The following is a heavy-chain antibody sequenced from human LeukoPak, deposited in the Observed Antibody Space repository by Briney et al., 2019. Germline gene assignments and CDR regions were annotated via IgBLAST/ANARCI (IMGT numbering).Heavy chain of an antibody. CDR1: GFTFDNYA. CDR2: INWNRGSM. Sequence: GGSLRLSCAASGFTFDNYAMHWVRQAPGKGLEWVSGINWNRGSMDYADSVKGRFTISRDNAKNSLYLQMNSLRVEDMALYYCAKDIAADYGDYGGLDYWGQGTLVTVSS. V-gene: IGHV3-9*03. D-gene: IGHD4-17*01. CDR3: AKDIAADYGDYGGLDY. J-gene: IGHJ4*02.